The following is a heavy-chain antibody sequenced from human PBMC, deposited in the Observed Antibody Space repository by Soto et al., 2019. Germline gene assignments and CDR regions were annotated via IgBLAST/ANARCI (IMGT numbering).Heavy chain of an antibody. CDR3: AKARHSTSWYGLEADF. CDR1: GFPFSNYA. J-gene: IGHJ4*02. CDR2: VSGDGDET. D-gene: IGHD6-13*01. Sequence: GGSLRLSCAASGFPFSNYAMSWVRQAPGKGLEWVSVVSGDGDETYYADSVRGRFAISRDNLKNTLDLQMNSLNPEDTAVYHCAKARHSTSWYGLEADFWGQGTLVTVSS. V-gene: IGHV3-23*01.